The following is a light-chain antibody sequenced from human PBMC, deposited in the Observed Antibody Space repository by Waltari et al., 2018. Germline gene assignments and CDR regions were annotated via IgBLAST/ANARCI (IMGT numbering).Light chain of an antibody. Sequence: QSALTQPASVSGSLGQSITLSCTGSSSDIGSYDHVSWYQQHPGKAPKVIIFDVNYRPSGVSNRFSGSKSGITASLTISGLQAEDEADYFCKSFTTRATYVFGSGTRVTV. J-gene: IGLJ1*01. CDR3: KSFTTRATYV. V-gene: IGLV2-14*03. CDR1: SSDIGSYDH. CDR2: DVN.